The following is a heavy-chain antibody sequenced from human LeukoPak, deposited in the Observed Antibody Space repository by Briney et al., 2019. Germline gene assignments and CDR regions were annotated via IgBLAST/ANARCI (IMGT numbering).Heavy chain of an antibody. D-gene: IGHD4-17*01. Sequence: SVKVSCKTSGGTFNNSAISWVRQAPGQGLEWLGGIMPLFGTAGFAQKFQGRVTITKDESTRTVYLELTSLTSDDTAVYYCARDVHGDYGSGWFDPWGQGTLVSVSS. CDR2: IMPLFGTA. CDR1: GGTFNNSA. CDR3: ARDVHGDYGSGWFDP. J-gene: IGHJ5*02. V-gene: IGHV1-69*05.